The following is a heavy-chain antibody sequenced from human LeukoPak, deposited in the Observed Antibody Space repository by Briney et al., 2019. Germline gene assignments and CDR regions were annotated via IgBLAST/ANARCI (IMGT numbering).Heavy chain of an antibody. V-gene: IGHV3-21*01. CDR1: GFTFSTYS. J-gene: IGHJ4*02. Sequence: GGSLRLSCAASGFTFSTYSMNWVRQAPGKGLEWVSSISSSSTYIYYADSVKGRFSISRDNAKNSLYLQMNSLRAEDTAVYYCARAVSFPRSYGVPSDYWGQGTLVTVSS. D-gene: IGHD4-17*01. CDR3: ARAVSFPRSYGVPSDY. CDR2: ISSSSTYI.